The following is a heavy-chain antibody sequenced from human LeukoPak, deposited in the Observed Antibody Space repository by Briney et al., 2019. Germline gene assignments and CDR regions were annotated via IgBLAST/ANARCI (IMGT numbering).Heavy chain of an antibody. V-gene: IGHV4-34*01. J-gene: IGHJ4*02. CDR2: INHSGST. Sequence: PSETLSLTCAVYGGSFSGYYWSWIRQPPGKGLEWIGEINHSGSTNYNPSLKSRVTISVDTSKNQFSLKLSSVTAADTAVYYCARGRSIAARYRLYGSGSYYNDWGQGTLVTVSS. D-gene: IGHD3-10*01. CDR3: ARGRSIAARYRLYGSGSYYND. CDR1: GGSFSGYY.